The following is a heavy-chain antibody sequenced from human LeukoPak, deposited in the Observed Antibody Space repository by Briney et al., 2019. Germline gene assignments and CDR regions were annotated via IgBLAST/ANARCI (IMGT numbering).Heavy chain of an antibody. CDR3: ASTARQSYFDY. Sequence: PGGSLRLSCAASGFTFSTSWMHWVRHAPGKGLVWVSRIHNDGGDTNYADSVKGGFTISKENAKNMLYLQINSLRDEDTAVYYCASTARQSYFDYWGQGILVTVSS. CDR2: IHNDGGDT. J-gene: IGHJ4*02. CDR1: GFTFSTSW. V-gene: IGHV3-74*01.